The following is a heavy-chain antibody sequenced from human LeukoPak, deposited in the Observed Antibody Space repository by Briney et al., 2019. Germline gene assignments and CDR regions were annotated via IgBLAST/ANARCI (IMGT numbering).Heavy chain of an antibody. J-gene: IGHJ4*02. V-gene: IGHV4-59*01. D-gene: IGHD6-13*01. Sequence: SETLSLTCTVSGGSISSYYWSWIRQPPGKGLEWIGYIYYSGSTNYNPSLKSRVTTSVDTSKNQFSLKLSSVTAADTAVYYCARVSSSSWYSLDYWGQGTLVTVSS. CDR1: GGSISSYY. CDR2: IYYSGST. CDR3: ARVSSSSWYSLDY.